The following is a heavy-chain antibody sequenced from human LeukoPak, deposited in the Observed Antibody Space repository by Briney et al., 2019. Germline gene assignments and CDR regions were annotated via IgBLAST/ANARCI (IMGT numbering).Heavy chain of an antibody. D-gene: IGHD3-10*01. Sequence: GGSLRLSCAASRFIFSRYAMIWVRQAPGKGLEWVSTINNRGDITYYADSVKGRFTISRYNSKNTLSLQMSSLRAEDTAVYYCPKDQFYYGSGSYSDYWGQGTLVTVSS. CDR3: PKDQFYYGSGSYSDY. CDR2: INNRGDIT. V-gene: IGHV3-23*01. CDR1: RFIFSRYA. J-gene: IGHJ4*02.